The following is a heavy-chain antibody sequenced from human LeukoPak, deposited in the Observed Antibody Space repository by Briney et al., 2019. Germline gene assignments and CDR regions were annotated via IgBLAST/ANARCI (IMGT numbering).Heavy chain of an antibody. J-gene: IGHJ4*02. D-gene: IGHD3-10*01. CDR2: IYHSGST. CDR1: GYSISSGYY. Sequence: SETLSLTCTVSGYSISSGYYWGWIRQPPGKGLEWIGSIYHSGSTYYNPSLKSRVTMSVDTSKNQFSLKLSSVTAADTAVYYCARSAGDFDYWGQGTLVTVSS. V-gene: IGHV4-38-2*02. CDR3: ARSAGDFDY.